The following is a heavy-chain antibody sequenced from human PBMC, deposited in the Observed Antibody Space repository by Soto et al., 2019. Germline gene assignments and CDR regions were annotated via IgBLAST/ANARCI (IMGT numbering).Heavy chain of an antibody. D-gene: IGHD1-26*01. CDR1: GYTFTGYY. CDR2: INPNSGGT. CDR3: ARVGDNGSGSYSLDY. V-gene: IGHV1-2*02. J-gene: IGHJ4*02. Sequence: ASVKVSCKASGYTFTGYYMHWVRRAPGQGLEWMGWINPNSGGTNYAQKFQGRVTMTRDTSISTAYMELSRLRSDDTAVYYCARVGDNGSGSYSLDYWGQGTLVTVSS.